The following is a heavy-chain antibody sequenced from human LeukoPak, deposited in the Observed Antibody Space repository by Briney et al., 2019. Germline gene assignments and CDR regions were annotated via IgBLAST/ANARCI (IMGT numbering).Heavy chain of an antibody. V-gene: IGHV3-15*01. Sequence: GSLRLSCAASGFTFSDVWMSWVRQAPGMGLEWIGRIRSKTHGGTTDYAAPVKGRFSISRDASKNTLYLQMNSLETEDTAVYYCATEGSSPKYFDFWGQGTLVTVSS. D-gene: IGHD1-26*01. CDR3: ATEGSSPKYFDF. J-gene: IGHJ4*02. CDR1: GFTFSDVW. CDR2: IRSKTHGGTT.